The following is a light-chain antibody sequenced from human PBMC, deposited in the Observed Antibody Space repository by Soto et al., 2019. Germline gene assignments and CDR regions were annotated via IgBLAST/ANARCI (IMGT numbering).Light chain of an antibody. CDR2: AAS. CDR1: QGNGTY. J-gene: IGKJ1*01. V-gene: IGKV1-12*01. CDR3: QQAARFPRT. Sequence: DIQMTQSPSSVSASVGDRVTITCRASQGNGTYLAWYQQKPGKAPQLLIYAASSLQSGVPSSFSGSGSGTDFTLTISSLQPEDFATYYCQQAARFPRTFGQGTKVDIK.